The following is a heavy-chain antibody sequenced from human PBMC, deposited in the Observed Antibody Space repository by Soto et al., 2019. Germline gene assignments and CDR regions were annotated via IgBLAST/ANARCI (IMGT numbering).Heavy chain of an antibody. CDR1: GGTFSSYA. V-gene: IGHV1-18*01. CDR3: ARVRSDTGVTNHDAFDI. Sequence: SVQVSCTASGGTFSSYAISWVRQAPGQGLEWMGWISAYNGNTNYAQKLQGRVTMTTDTSTSTAYMELRSLRSDDTAVYYCARVRSDTGVTNHDAFDIWGQGTMVTVAS. CDR2: ISAYNGNT. D-gene: IGHD3-3*01. J-gene: IGHJ3*02.